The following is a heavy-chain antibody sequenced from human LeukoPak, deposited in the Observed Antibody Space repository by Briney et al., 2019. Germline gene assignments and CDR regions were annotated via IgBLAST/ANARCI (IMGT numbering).Heavy chain of an antibody. J-gene: IGHJ4*02. D-gene: IGHD3-10*01. CDR1: GYNFIVYY. Sequence: ASVKVSCKASGYNFIVYYIHWLRQAPGHGLEWMGWISAYNGNTNYAQKLQGRVTMTTDTSTSTAYMELRSLRSDDTAVYYCARDPYYGSGSYYPTAFDYWGQGTLVTVSS. V-gene: IGHV1-18*04. CDR2: ISAYNGNT. CDR3: ARDPYYGSGSYYPTAFDY.